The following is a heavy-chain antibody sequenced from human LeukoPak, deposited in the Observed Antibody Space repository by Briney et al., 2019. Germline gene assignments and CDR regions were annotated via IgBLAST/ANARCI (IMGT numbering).Heavy chain of an antibody. D-gene: IGHD3-22*01. V-gene: IGHV3-66*04. J-gene: IGHJ3*02. CDR1: GFTVSSNY. CDR3: ARLTYYYDSRDYSGDAFDI. CDR2: IYSGGST. Sequence: GGSLRLSCAASGFTVSSNYMSWVRQAPGKGLEWVSLIYSGGSTNYADSVKGRFTIFRDNSKNTLYLQMNKLRADDTALYYCARLTYYYDSRDYSGDAFDIWGQGTVVTVSS.